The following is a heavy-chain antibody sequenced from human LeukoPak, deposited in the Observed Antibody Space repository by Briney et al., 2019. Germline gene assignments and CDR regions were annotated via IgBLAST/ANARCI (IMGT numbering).Heavy chain of an antibody. CDR3: ARGNSYTSPYYFDY. Sequence: GGSLRLSCAASGFTFSSYAMSWVRQAPGKGLEWVSAISGSGGSTYYADSVKGRFTISRDNSKNTLYLQMNSLRDEDTAVYFCARGNSYTSPYYFDYWGQGTLVTVSS. J-gene: IGHJ4*02. CDR1: GFTFSSYA. V-gene: IGHV3-23*01. D-gene: IGHD5-18*01. CDR2: ISGSGGST.